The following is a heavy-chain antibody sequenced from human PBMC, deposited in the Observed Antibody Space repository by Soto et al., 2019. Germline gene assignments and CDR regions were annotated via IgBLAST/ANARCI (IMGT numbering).Heavy chain of an antibody. CDR1: GFTFTSSA. CDR2: IVVGSGNT. J-gene: IGHJ2*01. D-gene: IGHD3-22*01. V-gene: IGHV1-58*01. CDR3: AADSSVYSTHYSYDSRDL. Sequence: SVNVSCKTAGFTFTSSAVQWVRQARGQRLEWIGWIVVGSGNTNYAQKFQERVTITRDMSTSTAYMELSSLRSEDTAVYYCAADSSVYSTHYSYDSRDLWGR.